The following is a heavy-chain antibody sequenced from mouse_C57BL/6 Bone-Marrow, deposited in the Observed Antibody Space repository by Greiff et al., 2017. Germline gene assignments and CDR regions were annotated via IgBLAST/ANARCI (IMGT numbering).Heavy chain of an antibody. J-gene: IGHJ1*03. Sequence: VQLQQSGAELVRPGASVKLSCTASGFNIKDDYMHWVKQRPEQGLEWLGRIDPENGDTEYASKFQGKATITADTSSNTAYLQLSSLTAEDTAVYYWTTLVGYYFYWYFDVWGTGTTVTVSS. CDR2: IDPENGDT. CDR1: GFNIKDDY. CDR3: TTLVGYYFYWYFDV. V-gene: IGHV14-4*01. D-gene: IGHD2-3*01.